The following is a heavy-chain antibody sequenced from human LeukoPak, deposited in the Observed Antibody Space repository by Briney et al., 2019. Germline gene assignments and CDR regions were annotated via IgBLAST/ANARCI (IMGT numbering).Heavy chain of an antibody. Sequence: GGSLRLSCAASGFSVSNNYMTWVRQAPGKGPEWVSVIYSGGNTYYSDFVKGRFTASRNISKNTLSLQMNSLRAEDTAVYYCASGSGEYIVWGQGTLVTVSS. CDR3: ASGSGEYIV. V-gene: IGHV3-53*01. J-gene: IGHJ4*02. D-gene: IGHD7-27*01. CDR1: GFSVSNNY. CDR2: IYSGGNT.